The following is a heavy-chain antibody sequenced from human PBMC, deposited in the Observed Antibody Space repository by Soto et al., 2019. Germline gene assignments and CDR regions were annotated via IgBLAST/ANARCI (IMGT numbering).Heavy chain of an antibody. Sequence: SETLSLTCTVSGGSISSSSYYWGWIRQPPGKGLEWIGSIYYSGSTYYNPSLKTRVTISVDTSKNQFSLKLSSVTAADTAVYYCATIYCSGGSCYAKGYYYYYMDVWGKGTTVTVSS. D-gene: IGHD2-15*01. CDR3: ATIYCSGGSCYAKGYYYYYMDV. CDR1: GGSISSSSYY. J-gene: IGHJ6*03. V-gene: IGHV4-39*01. CDR2: IYYSGST.